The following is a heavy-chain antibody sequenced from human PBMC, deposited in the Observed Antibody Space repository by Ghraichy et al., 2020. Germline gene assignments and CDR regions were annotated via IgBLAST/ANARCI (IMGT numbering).Heavy chain of an antibody. CDR2: IYRGGNT. J-gene: IGHJ4*02. D-gene: IGHD3-9*01. CDR1: GGSISTSSYY. V-gene: IGHV4-39*01. Sequence: GSLRLSCTVSGGSISTSSYYWGWIRQSPGKGLEWIGSIYRGGNTFYNPSLKSRVTMSVDTSKNQFSLILSSVTAADTAVYYCARVLRYFDWGQGTLVSVSS. CDR3: ARVLRYFD.